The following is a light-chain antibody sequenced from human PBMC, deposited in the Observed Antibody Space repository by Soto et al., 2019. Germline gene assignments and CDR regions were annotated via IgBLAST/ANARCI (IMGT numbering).Light chain of an antibody. Sequence: SFELTQPPSASVAPGKTARITCGGNNIGSKSVHWYQQKPGQAPRLVISYDNDRPSGIPERFSGSDSGNTATLTISRVEVGDEADYYCQVWDSSSDHVVFGGGTKLTVL. V-gene: IGLV3-21*04. J-gene: IGLJ3*02. CDR3: QVWDSSSDHVV. CDR2: YDN. CDR1: NIGSKS.